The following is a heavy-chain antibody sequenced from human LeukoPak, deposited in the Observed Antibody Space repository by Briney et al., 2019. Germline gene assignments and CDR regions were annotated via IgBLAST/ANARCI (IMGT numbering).Heavy chain of an antibody. Sequence: ASVKVSCKVSGYTLTELSMHWVRQAPGKGLEWMGGFDPEDGETIYAQKFQGRVTMTEDTSTDIAYMELSSLRSEDTAVYYCATVGYFDWLRGLGTFDIWGQGTMVTVSS. D-gene: IGHD3-9*01. V-gene: IGHV1-24*01. CDR1: GYTLTELS. CDR2: FDPEDGET. J-gene: IGHJ3*02. CDR3: ATVGYFDWLRGLGTFDI.